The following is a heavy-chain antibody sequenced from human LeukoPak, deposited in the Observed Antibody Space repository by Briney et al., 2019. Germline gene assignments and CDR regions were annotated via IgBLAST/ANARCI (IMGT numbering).Heavy chain of an antibody. D-gene: IGHD3-9*01. J-gene: IGHJ5*02. CDR2: INPNSGGT. CDR3: ARAPKLYYDILTGYHPHWFDP. Sequence: ASVKVSCKASGYTFTGYYMHWVRQAPGQGLEWMGWINPNSGGTNYAQKFQGRVTMTRDTSISTAYMELSRLGSDDTAVYYCARAPKLYYDILTGYHPHWFDPWGQGTLVTVSS. V-gene: IGHV1-2*02. CDR1: GYTFTGYY.